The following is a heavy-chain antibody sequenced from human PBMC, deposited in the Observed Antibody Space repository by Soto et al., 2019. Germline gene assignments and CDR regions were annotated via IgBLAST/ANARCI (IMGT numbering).Heavy chain of an antibody. J-gene: IGHJ4*02. D-gene: IGHD3-10*01. Sequence: QVQLVQSGAEVKKPGSSVKVSCKASGGTFSSYTISWVRQAPGQGLEWMGRIIPILGIANYAQKFQGRVTITADKSTSTAYMELSSLRSEDTAVYYCAREGSPHMVRGKRGGYWGQGTLVTVSS. CDR2: IIPILGIA. V-gene: IGHV1-69*08. CDR1: GGTFSSYT. CDR3: AREGSPHMVRGKRGGY.